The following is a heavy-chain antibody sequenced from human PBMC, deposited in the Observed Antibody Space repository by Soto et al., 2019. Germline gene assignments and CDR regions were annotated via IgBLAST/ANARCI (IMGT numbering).Heavy chain of an antibody. CDR1: GGSISSGGYY. CDR3: ARDQIGSGRSGNYYYYGMDV. Sequence: PSETLSLTCTVSGGSISSGGYYWSWIRQHPGKGLEWIGYIYYSGSTYYNPSLKSRVTISVDTSKNQFSLRLSSVTAADTAVYYCARDQIGSGRSGNYYYYGMDVWGQGTTVTVSS. CDR2: IYYSGST. V-gene: IGHV4-31*03. J-gene: IGHJ6*02. D-gene: IGHD3-10*01.